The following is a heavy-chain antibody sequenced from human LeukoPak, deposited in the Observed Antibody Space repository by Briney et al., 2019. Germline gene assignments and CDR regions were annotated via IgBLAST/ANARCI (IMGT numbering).Heavy chain of an antibody. Sequence: GASVKVSCKASGGTFSSYAISWVRQAPGQGLEWMGGIIPIFGTANYAQKFQGRVTITADESTSTAYMELSRLRSDDTAVYYCARDYYDSSGYYYDDYWGQGTLVTVSS. D-gene: IGHD3-22*01. J-gene: IGHJ4*02. CDR3: ARDYYDSSGYYYDDY. CDR2: IIPIFGTA. CDR1: GGTFSSYA. V-gene: IGHV1-69*13.